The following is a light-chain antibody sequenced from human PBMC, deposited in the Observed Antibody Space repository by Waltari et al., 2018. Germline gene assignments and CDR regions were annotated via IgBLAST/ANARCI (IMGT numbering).Light chain of an antibody. V-gene: IGKV2-28*01. CDR3: MQSLQALWT. J-gene: IGKJ1*01. Sequence: LLQNNGNNQLVWSVDKPGKSPRLLIYLGSNRASGVPYRFIGSGSGTDFTLRISRVEAEDVGVYYCMQSLQALWTFGQGTKVEIK. CDR2: LGS. CDR1: LLQNNGNNQ.